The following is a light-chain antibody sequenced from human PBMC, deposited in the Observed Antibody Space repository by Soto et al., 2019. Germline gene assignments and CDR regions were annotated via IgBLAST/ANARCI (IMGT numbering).Light chain of an antibody. Sequence: DIQMTQAPSSLSAAVGDRVTITCRASQSISTWLAWYQQKPGKAPKLLIFDASTLQSGVPSRFRGSGSGTDFTLTISRLEPEDVAVYYCQHYETFGQGTKVEIK. J-gene: IGKJ1*01. CDR1: QSISTW. CDR2: DAS. CDR3: QHYET. V-gene: IGKV1-5*01.